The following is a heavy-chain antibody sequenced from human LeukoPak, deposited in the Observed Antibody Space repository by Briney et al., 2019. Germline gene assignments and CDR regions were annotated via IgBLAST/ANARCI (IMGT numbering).Heavy chain of an antibody. CDR1: GFTFSIYV. V-gene: IGHV3-11*01. CDR2: ISSSGSTI. Sequence: GGSLRLSCAASGFTFSIYVMSWVRQAPGKGLEWVSYISSSGSTIYYADSVKGRFTISRDNAKNSLYLQMNSLRAEDTAVYYCTREKTDYFDYWGQGTLVTVSS. CDR3: TREKTDYFDY. J-gene: IGHJ4*02.